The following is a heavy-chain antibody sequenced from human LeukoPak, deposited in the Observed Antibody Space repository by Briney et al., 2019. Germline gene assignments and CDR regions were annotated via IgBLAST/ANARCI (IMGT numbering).Heavy chain of an antibody. CDR2: TNSGGATT. J-gene: IGHJ4*02. D-gene: IGHD2-8*01. Sequence: RSGGSLRLSCATSGFPFSDFSMSWVRQAPGKGLEWISTTNSGGATTDYAESVRGRFTISRDNSKNILYLQMSSLRVEDTAMYYCAKQSYARSLGEGGPGTLVTVSS. V-gene: IGHV3-23*01. CDR3: AKQSYARSLGE. CDR1: GFPFSDFS.